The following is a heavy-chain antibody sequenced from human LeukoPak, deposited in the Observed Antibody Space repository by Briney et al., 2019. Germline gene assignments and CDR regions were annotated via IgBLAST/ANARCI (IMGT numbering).Heavy chain of an antibody. J-gene: IGHJ4*02. D-gene: IGHD6-13*01. CDR1: GGSFSGYC. CDR3: ARGEYIKGEEAGAPNYFDY. CDR2: INHSGST. V-gene: IGHV4-34*01. Sequence: SETLSLTCAVYGGSFSGYCWSWIRQPPGKGLEWIGEINHSGSTNYNPSLKSRVTISVDTSKNQFSLKLSSVTAADTAVYYCARGEYIKGEEAGAPNYFDYWGQGTLVTVSS.